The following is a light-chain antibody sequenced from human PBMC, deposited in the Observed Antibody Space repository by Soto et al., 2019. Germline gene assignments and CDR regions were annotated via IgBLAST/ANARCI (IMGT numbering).Light chain of an antibody. V-gene: IGKV1-39*01. J-gene: IGKJ4*01. CDR2: AAS. CDR3: QQANSLPLT. Sequence: DIQMTQSPSSLSASVEDRVIITCRASQSISNHLNWYQQKPGKAPKLLIYAASGLQSGVPSRFSGRGSGTDFTLTITSLQPEDFAAYYCQQANSLPLTFGGGTKVDIK. CDR1: QSISNH.